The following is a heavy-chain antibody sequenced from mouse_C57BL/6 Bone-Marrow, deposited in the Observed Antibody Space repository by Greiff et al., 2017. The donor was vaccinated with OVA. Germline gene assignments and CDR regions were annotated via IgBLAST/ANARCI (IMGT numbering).Heavy chain of an antibody. CDR2: IRNKANNHAT. J-gene: IGHJ4*01. D-gene: IGHD2-4*01. CDR3: TRAGLRHAMDY. V-gene: IGHV6-6*01. Sequence: EVQGVESGGGLVQPGGSMKLSCAASGFTFSDAWMDWVRQSPEKGLEWVAEIRNKANNHATYYAESVKGRFTISRDDSKSSVYLQMNSLRAEDTGIYYCTRAGLRHAMDYWGQGTSVTVSS. CDR1: GFTFSDAW.